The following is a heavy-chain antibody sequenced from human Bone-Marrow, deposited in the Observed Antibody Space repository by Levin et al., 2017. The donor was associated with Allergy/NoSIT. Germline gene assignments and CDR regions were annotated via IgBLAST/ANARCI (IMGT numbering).Heavy chain of an antibody. CDR2: IDWDDDK. Sequence: QTLSLTCSFSGFSLRTTRMSVNWIRQPPGKALEWLARIDWDDDKLYSTSLKTRLTISKDTSKNQVVLTMTDMEPADTGTYYCARIGPGDTGYYGMDVWGQGTTVTV. CDR1: GFSLRTTRMS. CDR3: ARIGPGDTGYYGMDV. J-gene: IGHJ6*02. D-gene: IGHD1-14*01. V-gene: IGHV2-70*04.